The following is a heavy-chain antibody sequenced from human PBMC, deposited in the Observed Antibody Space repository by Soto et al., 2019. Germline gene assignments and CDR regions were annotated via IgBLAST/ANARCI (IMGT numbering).Heavy chain of an antibody. CDR1: GGTFSIYA. CDR2: IIPIPGTA. D-gene: IGHD2-2*01. V-gene: IGHV1-69*01. Sequence: QVQLVQSGAEVKKPGSSVKVSCKASGGTFSIYAISWVRQAPGQGLKWMGGIIPIPGTANYAQKFQGRVTITADESTSTAYMELSSLRSEDTAVYYCARSQGSSTSLEIYYYYYYGMDVWGQGTTVTVSS. J-gene: IGHJ6*02. CDR3: ARSQGSSTSLEIYYYYYYGMDV.